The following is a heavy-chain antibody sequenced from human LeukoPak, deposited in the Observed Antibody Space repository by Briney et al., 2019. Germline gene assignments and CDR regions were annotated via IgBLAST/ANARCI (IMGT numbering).Heavy chain of an antibody. CDR1: GFTFSDYY. CDR3: ARESPITMRVCYYYGMDV. CDR2: ISSSGSTI. D-gene: IGHD3-3*01. J-gene: IGHJ6*02. V-gene: IGHV3-11*01. Sequence: GGSLRLSCAASGFTFSDYYMSWIRQAPGKGLEWVSYISSSGSTIYYADSVKGRFTISRDNAKNSLYLQMNSLRAEDTAVYYCARESPITMRVCYYYGMDVWGQGTTVTVSS.